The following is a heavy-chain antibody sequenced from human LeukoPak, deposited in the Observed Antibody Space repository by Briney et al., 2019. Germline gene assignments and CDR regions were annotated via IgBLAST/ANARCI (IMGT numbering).Heavy chain of an antibody. Sequence: PGGSLRLSCAASGFTFSSYGMHWVRQAPGKGLEWVAFIRYDGSNKYYADSVKGRFTISRDNSKNTLYLQMNSLRAEDTAVYYCANKAYYGSGSYPEYFQHWGQGTLVTVSS. CDR1: GFTFSSYG. D-gene: IGHD3-10*01. CDR2: IRYDGSNK. J-gene: IGHJ1*01. CDR3: ANKAYYGSGSYPEYFQH. V-gene: IGHV3-30*02.